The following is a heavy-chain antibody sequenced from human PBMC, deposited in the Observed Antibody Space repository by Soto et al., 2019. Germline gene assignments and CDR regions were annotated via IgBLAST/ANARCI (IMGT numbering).Heavy chain of an antibody. CDR2: IYYSGST. CDR1: GGSISSGGYY. D-gene: IGHD3-3*01. V-gene: IGHV4-31*03. Sequence: SETLSLTCTVSGGSISSGGYYWSWIRQHPGKGLEWIGYIYYSGSTYYNPSLKSRVTISVDTSKNQFSLKLSSVTAADTAVYYCARVGRFLEWLPCYMDVWGKGTTVTVS. CDR3: ARVGRFLEWLPCYMDV. J-gene: IGHJ6*03.